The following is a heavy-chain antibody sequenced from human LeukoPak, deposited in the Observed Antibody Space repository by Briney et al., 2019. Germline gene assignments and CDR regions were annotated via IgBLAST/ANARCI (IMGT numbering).Heavy chain of an antibody. V-gene: IGHV1-18*01. CDR3: ARDLHYYDSSGYSYYDTFDI. J-gene: IGHJ3*02. CDR2: ISGYNGHT. D-gene: IGHD3-22*01. CDR1: GYTFTSYG. Sequence: ASVKVSCKASGYTFTSYGLSWVRQAPGQGLEWMGWISGYNGHTNYAQKLQGRVTMTPDTSTSTAYMELRSLRSDDTALYYCARDLHYYDSSGYSYYDTFDIWGQGTMVTVSS.